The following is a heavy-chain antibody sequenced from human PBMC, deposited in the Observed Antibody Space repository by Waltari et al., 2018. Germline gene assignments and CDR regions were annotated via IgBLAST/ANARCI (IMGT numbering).Heavy chain of an antibody. CDR1: GGSFSGSS. V-gene: IGHV4-34*01. Sequence: QVQLQQWVAGLLKPSETLSPTCAVYGGSFSGSSCRCIRQPPGKGLEWIGEINHSGSTNYNPSLKSRVTISVDTSKNQFSLKLSSVTAADTAVYYCARRCSGGSCYPAVRYFDLWGRGTLVTVSS. CDR2: INHSGST. D-gene: IGHD2-15*01. CDR3: ARRCSGGSCYPAVRYFDL. J-gene: IGHJ2*01.